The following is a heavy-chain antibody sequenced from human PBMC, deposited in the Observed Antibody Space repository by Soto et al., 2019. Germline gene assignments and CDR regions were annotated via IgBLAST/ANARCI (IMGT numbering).Heavy chain of an antibody. D-gene: IGHD2-2*01. Sequence: ASVEVSCKXSGYTFTSYGISWVRQAPGQGLEWMGWISAYNGNTNYAQKLQGRVTMTTDTSTSTAYMELRSLRSDDTAVYYCAGDWIPKDCSSTSCFNGWGGYYYYYGMDVWGQGTTVTVSS. CDR2: ISAYNGNT. CDR1: GYTFTSYG. J-gene: IGHJ6*02. V-gene: IGHV1-18*04. CDR3: AGDWIPKDCSSTSCFNGWGGYYYYYGMDV.